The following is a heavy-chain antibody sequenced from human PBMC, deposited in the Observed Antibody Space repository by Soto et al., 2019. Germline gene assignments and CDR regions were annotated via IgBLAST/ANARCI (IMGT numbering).Heavy chain of an antibody. Sequence: EVQLVESGGGLVQPGGSLRLSCAASGFTFSSYSMNWVRQAPGKGLEWVSYISSSSTIYYADSVKGRFTISRDNAKNSLYLQMNSLRAEDTAVYYCARDPHYPYYDFWSGYYGWFDPWGQGTLVTVSS. J-gene: IGHJ5*02. V-gene: IGHV3-48*01. CDR1: GFTFSSYS. D-gene: IGHD3-3*01. CDR3: ARDPHYPYYDFWSGYYGWFDP. CDR2: ISSSSTI.